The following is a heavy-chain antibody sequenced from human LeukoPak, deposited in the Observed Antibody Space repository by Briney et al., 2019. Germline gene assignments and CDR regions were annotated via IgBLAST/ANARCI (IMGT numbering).Heavy chain of an antibody. J-gene: IGHJ5*02. CDR1: GYSFTTYY. Sequence: ASGRVSCKASGYSFTTYYIHWVRQAPGQGLEWMGVINPSGGSTSFAQKFQARITMTRDTSTSTVYMELSGLSSEDTAVYYCAREIVVVPSAMGFDPWGQGTLVTVSS. D-gene: IGHD2-2*01. CDR2: INPSGGST. CDR3: AREIVVVPSAMGFDP. V-gene: IGHV1-46*01.